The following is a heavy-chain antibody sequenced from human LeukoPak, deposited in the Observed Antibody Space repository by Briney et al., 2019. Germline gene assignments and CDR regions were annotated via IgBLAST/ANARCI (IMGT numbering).Heavy chain of an antibody. J-gene: IGHJ4*02. D-gene: IGHD5-24*01. CDR1: GYTFTSYY. Sequence: ASVKVSCKASGYTFTSYYLHWVRQAPGQGLGWMGIINPSGGNTNYAQKFQDRVTMTRDTSTSTVYMQLSSLRSEDTAVYYCARDEMDSLDYWGQGTLVTVSS. V-gene: IGHV1-46*01. CDR2: INPSGGNT. CDR3: ARDEMDSLDY.